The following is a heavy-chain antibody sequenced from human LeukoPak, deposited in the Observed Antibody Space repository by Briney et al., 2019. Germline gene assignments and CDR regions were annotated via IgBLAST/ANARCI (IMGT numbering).Heavy chain of an antibody. D-gene: IGHD2-15*01. CDR3: ARGEDIVVVVAATRKYFDY. CDR1: GGSISSYY. Sequence: SETLSLTCTVSGGSISSYYWSWIRQPPGKGLEWIGYIYYSGSTNYNPSLKSRVTISVDTSKNQFSLKLSSVTAADTAVYYCARGEDIVVVVAATRKYFDYWGQGTLVTVSS. CDR2: IYYSGST. V-gene: IGHV4-59*12. J-gene: IGHJ4*02.